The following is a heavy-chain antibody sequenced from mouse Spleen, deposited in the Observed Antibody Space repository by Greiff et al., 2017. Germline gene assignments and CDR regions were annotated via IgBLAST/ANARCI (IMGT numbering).Heavy chain of an antibody. CDR1: GFSLTSYG. D-gene: IGHD1-1*01. J-gene: IGHJ4*01. CDR3: AKNLYGSPLYYAMDY. CDR2: IWRGGST. Sequence: VQLQQSGPGLVQPSQSLSITCTVSGFSLTSYGVHWVRQSPGKGLEWLGVIWRGGSTDYNAAFMSRLSITKDNSKSQVFFKMNSLQADDTAIYYCAKNLYGSPLYYAMDYWGQGTSVTVSS. V-gene: IGHV2-5*01.